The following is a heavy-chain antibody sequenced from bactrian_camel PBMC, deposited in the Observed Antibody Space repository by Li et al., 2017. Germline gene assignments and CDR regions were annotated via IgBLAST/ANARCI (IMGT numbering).Heavy chain of an antibody. Sequence: SWFRQVPGKEREWVGSLDSDGRINYADPVKGRFTISQDNARNTMYLQMNNLKPDDAALYYCVVDPPGLLVRRSGRACYSLRLDFGFWGQATQVTVS. CDR3: VVDPPGLLVRRSGRACYSLRLDFGF. CDR2: LDSDGRI. J-gene: IGHJ6*01. V-gene: IGHV3S10*01. D-gene: IGHD2*01.